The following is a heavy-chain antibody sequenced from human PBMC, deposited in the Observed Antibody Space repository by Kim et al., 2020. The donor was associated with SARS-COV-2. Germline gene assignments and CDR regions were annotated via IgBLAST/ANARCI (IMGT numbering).Heavy chain of an antibody. CDR3: ARDAPLVEQQLVHWYFDL. V-gene: IGHV3-33*05. J-gene: IGHJ2*01. Sequence: GGSLRLSCAASGFTFSSYGMHWVRQAPGKGLEWVAVISYDGSNKYYADSVKGRFTISRDNSKNTLYLQMNSLRAEDTAVYYCARDAPLVEQQLVHWYFDLGGRGTLVTVSS. CDR2: ISYDGSNK. CDR1: GFTFSSYG. D-gene: IGHD6-13*01.